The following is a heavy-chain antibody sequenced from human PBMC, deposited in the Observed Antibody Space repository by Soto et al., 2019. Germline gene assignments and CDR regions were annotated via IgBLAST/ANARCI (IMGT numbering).Heavy chain of an antibody. CDR2: FDPEDGET. J-gene: IGHJ4*02. V-gene: IGHV1-24*01. Sequence: ASVKVSCKVSGYTLTELSMHWVRQAPGKGLEWMGGFDPEDGETIYAQKFQGRVTMTEETSTDTAYMELSSLRSEDTAVYYCATGGGQQLVFDYWGQGTLVTVSS. CDR1: GYTLTELS. CDR3: ATGGGQQLVFDY. D-gene: IGHD6-13*01.